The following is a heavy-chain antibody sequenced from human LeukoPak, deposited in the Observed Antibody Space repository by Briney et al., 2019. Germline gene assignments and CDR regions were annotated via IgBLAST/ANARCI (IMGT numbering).Heavy chain of an antibody. CDR3: ARHVRYSYGSAPLDY. CDR2: IYYGGST. D-gene: IGHD5-18*01. V-gene: IGHV4-59*08. J-gene: IGHJ4*02. Sequence: SETLSLTCTVSGGSISSYYWSWIRQPPGKGLEWIGYIYYGGSTNYNPSLKSRVTISVDTSKNQFSLKLSSVTAADTAVYYCARHVRYSYGSAPLDYWGQGTLVTVSS. CDR1: GGSISSYY.